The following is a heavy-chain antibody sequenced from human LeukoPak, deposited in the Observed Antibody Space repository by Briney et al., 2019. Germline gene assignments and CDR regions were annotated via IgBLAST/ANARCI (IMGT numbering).Heavy chain of an antibody. J-gene: IGHJ4*02. CDR3: ARDRAARRGYSYGYDVDY. V-gene: IGHV1-46*01. CDR1: GYTFTSYY. D-gene: IGHD5-18*01. Sequence: GASVKVSCKASGYTFTSYYMHWVRQAPGQGLEWMGIINPSGGSTSYAQKFQGRVTMTRDTSTSTVYMELSSLRSEDTAVYYCARDRAARRGYSYGYDVDYWGQGTLVTVSS. CDR2: INPSGGST.